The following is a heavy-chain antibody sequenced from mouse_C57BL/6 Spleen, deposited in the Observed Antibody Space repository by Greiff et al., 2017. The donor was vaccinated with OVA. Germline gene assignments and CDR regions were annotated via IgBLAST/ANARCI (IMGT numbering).Heavy chain of an antibody. CDR2: IYPGDGDT. V-gene: IGHV1-80*01. CDR3: ARITTVRAMDY. Sequence: VQLQQSGAELVKPGASVKISCKASGYAFSSYWTNWVKQRPGKGLEWIGQIYPGDGDTNYNGKFKGKATLTADKSSSTAYMQLSSLTSEDSAVYFCARITTVRAMDYWGQGTSVTGSS. J-gene: IGHJ4*01. D-gene: IGHD1-1*01. CDR1: GYAFSSYW.